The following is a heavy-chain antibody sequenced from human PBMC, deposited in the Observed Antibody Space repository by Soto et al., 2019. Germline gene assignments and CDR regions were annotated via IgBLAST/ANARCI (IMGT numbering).Heavy chain of an antibody. V-gene: IGHV3-74*01. CDR1: GFTFRNYW. Sequence: EVQLVESGGGLGQPGGSLRLSCAASGFTFRNYWMYWVRQAPGKGLVWVSHINGDGSITAYADSVRGRFTISRDDAKNTLFLQMNSLRPEDKAVYYCVRGGNYVWGSYQDLGQGTLVTVSS. D-gene: IGHD3-16*02. J-gene: IGHJ4*02. CDR3: VRGGNYVWGSYQD. CDR2: INGDGSIT.